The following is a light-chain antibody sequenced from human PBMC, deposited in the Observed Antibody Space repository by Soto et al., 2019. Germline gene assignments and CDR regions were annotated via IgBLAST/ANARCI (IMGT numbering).Light chain of an antibody. V-gene: IGKV3-20*01. Sequence: EIVLTQSPGTLSLSPGERATLSCRASQSVSSSYLAWYQQKPGQAPRLLIYGASSRATGIQDRFSGSGSGTDFTLTIRRLEPEDFAVYYCQQYGSSPITVGQGTRLEIK. J-gene: IGKJ5*01. CDR3: QQYGSSPIT. CDR1: QSVSSSY. CDR2: GAS.